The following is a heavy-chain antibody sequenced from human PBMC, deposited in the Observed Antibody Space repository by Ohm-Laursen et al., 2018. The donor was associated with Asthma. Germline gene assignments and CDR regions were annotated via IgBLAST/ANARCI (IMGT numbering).Heavy chain of an antibody. Sequence: ASVKVSCKASGYTFTSYAMHWVRQAPGQRLEWMGWINAGNGNTKYSQKFQGRVTITADESTSTAYMELSSLRSEDTAVYYCARAYCSSTSCYGYNWFDPWGQGTLVTVSA. CDR1: GYTFTSYA. V-gene: IGHV1-3*01. J-gene: IGHJ5*02. CDR2: INAGNGNT. CDR3: ARAYCSSTSCYGYNWFDP. D-gene: IGHD2-2*01.